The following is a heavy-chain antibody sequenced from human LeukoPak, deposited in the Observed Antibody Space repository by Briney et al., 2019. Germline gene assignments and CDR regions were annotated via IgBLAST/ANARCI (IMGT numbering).Heavy chain of an antibody. Sequence: SETLSLTCTVSGGSTSSSSYYWGWIRQPPGKGLEWIGSIYYSGSTYYNPSLKSRVTISVDTSKNQFSLKLSSVTAADTAVYYCARLLGSYGSGYFDYWGQGTLVTVSS. V-gene: IGHV4-39*01. J-gene: IGHJ4*02. CDR2: IYYSGST. CDR1: GGSTSSSSYY. CDR3: ARLLGSYGSGYFDY. D-gene: IGHD3-10*01.